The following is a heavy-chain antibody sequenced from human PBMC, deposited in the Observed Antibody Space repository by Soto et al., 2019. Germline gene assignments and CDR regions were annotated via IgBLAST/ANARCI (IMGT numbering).Heavy chain of an antibody. J-gene: IGHJ4*02. D-gene: IGHD1-26*01. CDR2: ISSSASYR. CDR3: VKDGGDSGSSIAVN. CDR1: GFSFGDYY. V-gene: IGHV3-11*06. Sequence: QVQPVESGGRLVKPGGSLRLSCAASGFSFGDYYMSWIRQAPGKGLEWISFISSSASYRDYADSVRGRFTISRDNVNNSLYLQMNSLTVEDTAVYYCVKDGGDSGSSIAVNWGRGTLVTVSS.